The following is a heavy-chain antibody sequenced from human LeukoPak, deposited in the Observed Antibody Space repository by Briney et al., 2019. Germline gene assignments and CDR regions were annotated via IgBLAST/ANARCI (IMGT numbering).Heavy chain of an antibody. CDR1: GGSFSGYY. Sequence: SETLSLTCAVYGGSFSGYYWSWIRQPPGKGLEWIGEINHSGSTNYNPSLKSRVTISVDTSKNQFSLKLSSVTAADTAVYYCARAGIVVVPAGEGIDYWGQGTLVTVSS. CDR2: INHSGST. D-gene: IGHD2-2*01. CDR3: ARAGIVVVPAGEGIDY. V-gene: IGHV4-34*01. J-gene: IGHJ4*02.